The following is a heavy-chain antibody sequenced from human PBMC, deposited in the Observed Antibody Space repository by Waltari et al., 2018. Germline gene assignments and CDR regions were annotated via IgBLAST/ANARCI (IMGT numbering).Heavy chain of an antibody. J-gene: IGHJ6*02. Sequence: QVQLVQSGAEVKKPGSSVKVSCKASGGTFSSSAISWVRQAHGQGLEWMGGIIPIFGTANYAQKFQGRVTITADESTSTAYMELSSLRSEDTAVYYCARGAGAQSGYYYGMDVWGQGTTVTVSS. CDR3: ARGAGAQSGYYYGMDV. CDR1: GGTFSSSA. CDR2: IIPIFGTA. V-gene: IGHV1-69*01. D-gene: IGHD1-26*01.